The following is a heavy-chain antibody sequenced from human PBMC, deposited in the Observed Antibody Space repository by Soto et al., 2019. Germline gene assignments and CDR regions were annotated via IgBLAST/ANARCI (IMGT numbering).Heavy chain of an antibody. J-gene: IGHJ4*02. D-gene: IGHD2-15*01. CDR1: GFTFSSYG. V-gene: IGHV3-33*06. Sequence: PVGSLRLSCAASGFTFSSYGMHWVRQAPGKGLEWVAVIWYDGSNKYYADSVKGRFTISRDNSKNTLYLQMNSLRAEDTAVYYCAKVPGGSGPFDYWGQGTLVTVSS. CDR2: IWYDGSNK. CDR3: AKVPGGSGPFDY.